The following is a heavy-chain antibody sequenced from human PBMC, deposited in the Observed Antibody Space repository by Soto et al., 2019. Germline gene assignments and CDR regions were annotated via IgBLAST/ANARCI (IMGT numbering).Heavy chain of an antibody. D-gene: IGHD5-12*01. CDR2: IKPDNGDT. J-gene: IGHJ5*02. CDR3: ATSYDSAFDP. Sequence: QLQLVQSGAEVERPGASVRVSCKAYGYPFSKYGISWIRQAPGQGLEWMGWIKPDNGDTNYAQKFQGRVTMTTDTSSNTAYMELRSLTSDDTAVYYCATSYDSAFDPWGQGTLVSVSS. CDR1: GYPFSKYG. V-gene: IGHV1-18*04.